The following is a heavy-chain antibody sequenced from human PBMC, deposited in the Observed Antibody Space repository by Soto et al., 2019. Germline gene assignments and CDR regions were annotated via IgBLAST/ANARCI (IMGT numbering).Heavy chain of an antibody. CDR2: IIPIFGTA. V-gene: IGHV1-69*01. CDR1: GGTFSSYA. J-gene: IGHJ6*02. Sequence: QVQLVQSGAEVKKPGSSVKVSCKASGGTFSSYAISWVRQAPGQGLEGVGGIIPIFGTANYAQKFQGRVTITADESTSTAYMELSSLRSEDTAVYYCARTPYYDFWSGYFSPYYYGMDVWGQGTTVTVSS. D-gene: IGHD3-3*01. CDR3: ARTPYYDFWSGYFSPYYYGMDV.